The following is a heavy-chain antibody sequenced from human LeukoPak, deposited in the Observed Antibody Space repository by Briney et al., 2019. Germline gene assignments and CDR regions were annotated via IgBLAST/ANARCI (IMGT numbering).Heavy chain of an antibody. D-gene: IGHD3-22*01. CDR2: IYTSGST. CDR3: ARYYDSSGYYVGYYYYYMDV. J-gene: IGHJ6*03. CDR1: GGSISSYY. Sequence: SETLSLTCTVSGGSISSYYWSWIRQPPGKGLEWIGNIYTSGSTNYNPSLKSRVTISVDTSKNQFSLKLSSVTAADTAVYYCARYYDSSGYYVGYYYYYMDVWGKGTTVTVSS. V-gene: IGHV4-4*09.